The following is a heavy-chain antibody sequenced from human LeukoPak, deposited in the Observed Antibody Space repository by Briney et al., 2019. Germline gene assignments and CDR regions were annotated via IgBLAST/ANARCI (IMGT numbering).Heavy chain of an antibody. CDR3: ARIYDFWSGYPVDY. CDR1: GYTFTGYY. Sequence: GASVKVSCKASGYTFTGYYMHWVRQAPGQGLEWMGWINPNSGGTNYAQKFQGRVTMTRDTSISTAYMELSRLRSDDTAVYYCARIYDFWSGYPVDYWGQGTLVTVSS. CDR2: INPNSGGT. D-gene: IGHD3-3*01. V-gene: IGHV1-2*02. J-gene: IGHJ4*02.